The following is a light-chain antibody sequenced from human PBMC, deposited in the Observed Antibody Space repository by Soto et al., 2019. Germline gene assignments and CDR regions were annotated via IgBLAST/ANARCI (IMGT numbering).Light chain of an antibody. J-gene: IGKJ1*01. CDR2: WAP. CDR1: QSVLYSSNNKNY. Sequence: DFLTTQSPDIMAVSPGERATLNCKSSQSVLYSSNNKNYLAWYQQKPGQPPKLLIYWAPTRESGVPDRFSGSGSGTDFTLTISSLQAEDVAVYYCQQYYSTPQTFGQGTKVDIK. CDR3: QQYYSTPQT. V-gene: IGKV4-1*01.